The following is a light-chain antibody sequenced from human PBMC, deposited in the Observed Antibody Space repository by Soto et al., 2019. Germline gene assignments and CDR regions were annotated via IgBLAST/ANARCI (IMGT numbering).Light chain of an antibody. J-gene: IGKJ5*01. CDR2: GAS. CDR1: QSVSSN. V-gene: IGKV3D-15*01. Sequence: IVLTQSPATLSVSPGERATLSCRASQSVSSNLAWHQQRPGQAPRLLIYGASTRATGVPARFSGGGSGTDFTLTISRLVPEDFAVYYCQQYGSLITFGQGTRLEIK. CDR3: QQYGSLIT.